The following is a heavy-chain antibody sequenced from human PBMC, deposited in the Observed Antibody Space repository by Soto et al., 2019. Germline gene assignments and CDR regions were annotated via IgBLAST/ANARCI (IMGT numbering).Heavy chain of an antibody. CDR1: GFTFSSNA. CDR2: ISANSGTT. D-gene: IGHD3-10*01. V-gene: IGHV3-23*01. J-gene: IGHJ4*02. CDR3: AKASSVSWGVFDF. Sequence: EVQLLESGGDLVQPGGSLRLSCAASGFTFSSNAMTWVRQAPGKGLEWVSFISANSGTTYFADSVRGRFTISRDNSKNTLFLQMNSLRAEDTAVYYCAKASSVSWGVFDFWGQGTLSTVSS.